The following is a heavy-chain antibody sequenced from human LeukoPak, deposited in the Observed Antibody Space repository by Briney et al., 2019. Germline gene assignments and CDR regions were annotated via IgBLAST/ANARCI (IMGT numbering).Heavy chain of an antibody. J-gene: IGHJ4*02. CDR1: GFTFSGAA. CDR3: LGYCSSTSCRHFDY. D-gene: IGHD2-2*01. Sequence: GGSLRLSCAASGFTFSGAAMHWVRQASGKGLEWVGRIRSEANSYATAYAASVKGRFTISRDDSKNTTYLQMNSLKTEDTAVYYCLGYCSSTSCRHFDYWGQGTLVTVSS. CDR2: IRSEANSYAT. V-gene: IGHV3-73*01.